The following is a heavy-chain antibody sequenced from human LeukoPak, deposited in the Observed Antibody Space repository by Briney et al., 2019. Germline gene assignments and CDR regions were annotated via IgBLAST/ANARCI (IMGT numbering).Heavy chain of an antibody. D-gene: IGHD2-15*01. CDR2: IYYKGNT. Sequence: PSETLSLTCTVSGGSISGSGYYWVWIRQPPGKGLEWIATIYYKGNTYYNPSLKSRVTISVHTSKNQFSLKLSSVTAADTAVYYCAMGYLPQNFDYWGQGTLVTVSS. CDR3: AMGYLPQNFDY. J-gene: IGHJ4*02. CDR1: GGSISGSGYY. V-gene: IGHV4-39*07.